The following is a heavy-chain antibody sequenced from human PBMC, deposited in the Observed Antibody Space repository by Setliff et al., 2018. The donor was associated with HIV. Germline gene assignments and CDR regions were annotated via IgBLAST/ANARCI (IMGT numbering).Heavy chain of an antibody. CDR1: GGSISSGNW. J-gene: IGHJ4*02. D-gene: IGHD3-22*01. CDR3: ASTNYYYDSSGYNSWPLFDY. Sequence: PSETLSLTCAVSGGSISSGNWWSWVRQPPGKRLEWIGEIYHSGITNYNPSLKSRVTISVDKSKNQFSLKLSSVTAADTAVYYCASTNYYYDSSGYNSWPLFDYWGQGTLVTVSS. V-gene: IGHV4-4*02. CDR2: IYHSGIT.